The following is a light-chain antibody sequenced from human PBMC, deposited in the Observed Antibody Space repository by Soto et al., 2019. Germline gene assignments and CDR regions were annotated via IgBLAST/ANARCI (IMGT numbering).Light chain of an antibody. J-gene: IGKJ5*01. CDR3: LQRFNWPLT. CDR2: DAS. V-gene: IGKV3-11*01. CDR1: QTVGRS. Sequence: EIVLTQSPATLSLSPGERATLSCRASQTVGRSLAWYQQKPGQAPRLLISDASNRATGIPARFSGSGSGTDFTLTVSSLESEDFAIYFCLQRFNWPLTFGQGTRLEIK.